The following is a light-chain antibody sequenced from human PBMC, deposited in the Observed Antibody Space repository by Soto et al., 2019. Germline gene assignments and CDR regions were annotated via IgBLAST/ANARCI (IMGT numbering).Light chain of an antibody. Sequence: EIVLTQSPGTLSLSPGERATLSCRASQSVSSSYLAWYQQKPGQAPMLLIYGASSRTTGTPERFSGSVSGKDVTISSSILAPEDFAVYYCQQYGSSPWTFGQGTQVEIK. CDR1: QSVSSSY. CDR3: QQYGSSPWT. V-gene: IGKV3-20*01. CDR2: GAS. J-gene: IGKJ1*01.